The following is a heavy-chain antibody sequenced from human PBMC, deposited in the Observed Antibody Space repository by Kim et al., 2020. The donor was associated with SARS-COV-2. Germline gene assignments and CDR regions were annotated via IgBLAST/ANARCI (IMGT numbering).Heavy chain of an antibody. J-gene: IGHJ4*02. CDR3: AREERGYSYGYSDYFDY. Sequence: LKSRVTISVDKSKNQFSLKLSSVTAADMAVYYCAREERGYSYGYSDYFDYWGQGTLVTVSS. V-gene: IGHV4-31*02. D-gene: IGHD5-18*01.